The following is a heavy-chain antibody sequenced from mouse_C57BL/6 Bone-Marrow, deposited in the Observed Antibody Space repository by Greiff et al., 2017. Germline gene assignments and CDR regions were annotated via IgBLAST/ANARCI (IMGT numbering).Heavy chain of an antibody. CDR1: GFNFTDYY. CDR3: TAHYGLLAWFAY. V-gene: IGHV14-1*01. Sequence: EVQLQQSGAELVRPGASVKLSCTASGFNFTDYYMHWVKQRPEQGLEWIGRIDPEDGDTEYDPKFQGKATMTADTSSNTAYLQLSSLTSEDTAVYYCTAHYGLLAWFAYWGQGTLVTVSA. D-gene: IGHD1-1*02. CDR2: IDPEDGDT. J-gene: IGHJ3*01.